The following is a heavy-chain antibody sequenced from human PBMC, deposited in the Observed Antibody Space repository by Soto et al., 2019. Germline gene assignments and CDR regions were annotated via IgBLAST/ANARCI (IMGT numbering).Heavy chain of an antibody. CDR2: ISGSGGST. Sequence: EVQLLESGGGLVQPGGSLRLSCAASGFTFSSYAMSWVRQAPGKGLEWVSAISGSGGSTYYADSVKGRFTISRDNSKNTLYLQMNSLRAEDTAVYYCAKDLGYSSGWYGSYYCDYWGQGTLVTVSS. J-gene: IGHJ4*02. CDR1: GFTFSSYA. D-gene: IGHD6-19*01. CDR3: AKDLGYSSGWYGSYYCDY. V-gene: IGHV3-23*01.